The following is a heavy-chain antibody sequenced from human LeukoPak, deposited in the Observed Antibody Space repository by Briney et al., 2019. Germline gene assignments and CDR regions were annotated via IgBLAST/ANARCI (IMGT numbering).Heavy chain of an antibody. Sequence: ASVKVSCKASGYSFTDCYVHWVRQAPGQGLEWMGCINPNSGDTNYAQKFQGRGTMTRDTSITTAYMELSRLSSDDTAMYYCARVPDYGGKDLDYWGQGTLVTVSS. CDR1: GYSFTDCY. J-gene: IGHJ4*02. CDR2: INPNSGDT. CDR3: ARVPDYGGKDLDY. V-gene: IGHV1-2*02. D-gene: IGHD4-23*01.